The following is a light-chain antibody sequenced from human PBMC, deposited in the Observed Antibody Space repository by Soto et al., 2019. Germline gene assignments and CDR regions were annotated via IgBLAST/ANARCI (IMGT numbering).Light chain of an antibody. CDR1: QSIISNY. Sequence: EIVLTQSPGTLSLSPGERATLSCRASQSIISNYLAWYQQKPGQAPRLLIYGASSRATGIPDRFSGSGSGTEFSLSISRLEPEDFAVYYCQQYGSSPWTFGQGTKVDIK. J-gene: IGKJ1*01. CDR2: GAS. CDR3: QQYGSSPWT. V-gene: IGKV3-20*01.